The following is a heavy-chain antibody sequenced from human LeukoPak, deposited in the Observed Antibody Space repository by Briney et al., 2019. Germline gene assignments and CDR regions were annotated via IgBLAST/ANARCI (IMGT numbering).Heavy chain of an antibody. CDR1: GFTIDNYA. Sequence: GGSLRLSCAASGFTIDNYAMHWVRQAPGKGLEWVAGISWDSGNIGYADSVKGRFTVSRDNAKNSLYLQMNSLRIEDTALYYCAKSLGSTMYYFDSWGQGTLVTVSS. CDR3: AKSLGSTMYYFDS. V-gene: IGHV3-9*01. CDR2: ISWDSGNI. D-gene: IGHD6-13*01. J-gene: IGHJ4*02.